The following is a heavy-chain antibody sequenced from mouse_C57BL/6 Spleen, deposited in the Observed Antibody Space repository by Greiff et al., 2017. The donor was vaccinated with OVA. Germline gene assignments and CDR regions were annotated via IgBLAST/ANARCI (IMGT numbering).Heavy chain of an antibody. CDR1: GFTFSDYG. D-gene: IGHD2-5*01. CDR3: SRPDSNPWYFDV. CDR2: ISSGCSTI. Sequence: EVQRVESGGGLVKPGGSLKLSCAASGFTFSDYGMHWVRQAPEKGLEWVAYISSGCSTIYYADTVKGRFTISRDNAKNTLFLQMTSLRSEETAVYYCSRPDSNPWYFDVWGTGTTVTVSS. V-gene: IGHV5-17*01. J-gene: IGHJ1*03.